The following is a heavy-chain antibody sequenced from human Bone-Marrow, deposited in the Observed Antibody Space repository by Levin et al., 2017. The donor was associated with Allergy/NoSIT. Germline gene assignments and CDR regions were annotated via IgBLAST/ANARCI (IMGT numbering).Heavy chain of an antibody. CDR3: AKGGDDVSDYDYAWGTYRYIGFYFDY. CDR1: GFTFTKYA. V-gene: IGHV3-23*01. D-gene: IGHD3-16*02. J-gene: IGHJ4*02. CDR2: ISGSADNT. Sequence: GESLKISCAASGFTFTKYAMNWVRQAPGKGLEWVSSISGSADNTYYADSVRGRFTMSRDNSKNTMYLQMNSLRAEDTAVYFCAKGGDDVSDYDYAWGTYRYIGFYFDYWGQGTLVTVSS.